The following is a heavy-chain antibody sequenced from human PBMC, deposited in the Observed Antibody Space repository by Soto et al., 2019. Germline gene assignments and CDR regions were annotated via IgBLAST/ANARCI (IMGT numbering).Heavy chain of an antibody. CDR1: GGTFSSYA. CDR3: AIGDVDTAMVTGYYYYGMDV. V-gene: IGHV1-69*13. Sequence: SVKVSCKASGGTFSSYAISWVRQAPGQGLEWMGGIIPIFGTANYAQKFQGRVTITADESTSTAYMELSSLRSEDTAVYYCAIGDVDTAMVTGYYYYGMDVWGQRTTVTVSS. J-gene: IGHJ6*02. CDR2: IIPIFGTA. D-gene: IGHD5-18*01.